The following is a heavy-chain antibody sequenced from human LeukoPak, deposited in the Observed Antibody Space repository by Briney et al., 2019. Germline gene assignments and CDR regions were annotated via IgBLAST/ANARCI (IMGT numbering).Heavy chain of an antibody. Sequence: SQTLSLTCAISGDSVSSNSAAWNWIRQSPSRGLEWLGRTYYRSKWYNDYAVSVKSRITINPNTSKNQFSLQLNSVTPEDTAVYYCARNFDWLSPNWFDPWGQGTLVTVSS. CDR2: TYYRSKWYN. CDR3: ARNFDWLSPNWFDP. V-gene: IGHV6-1*01. D-gene: IGHD3-9*01. CDR1: GDSVSSNSAA. J-gene: IGHJ5*02.